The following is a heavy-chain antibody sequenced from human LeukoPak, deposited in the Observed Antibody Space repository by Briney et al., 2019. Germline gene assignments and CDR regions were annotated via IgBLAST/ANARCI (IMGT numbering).Heavy chain of an antibody. D-gene: IGHD2-15*01. V-gene: IGHV1-24*01. CDR2: FDPEDGET. CDR3: ATAFQVAATYDY. CDR1: GYTLTELS. J-gene: IGHJ4*02. Sequence: ASVKVSCKVSGYTLTELSMHCVRQAPGKGLEWMGGFDPEDGETIYAQKFQGRVTMTEDTSTDTAYMELSSLRSEDTAVYYCATAFQVAATYDYWGQGTLVTVSS.